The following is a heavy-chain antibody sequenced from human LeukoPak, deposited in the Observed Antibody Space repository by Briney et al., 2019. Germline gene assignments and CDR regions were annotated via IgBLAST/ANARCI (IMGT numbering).Heavy chain of an antibody. CDR2: ISVYNGNT. Sequence: ASVTVSCKASGYTFTSYGISWVRQAPGQGLEWMGWISVYNGNTNYAQKLQGRVTMTTDTSTRTAYMELRSLRSDDTAVYYCARADEMGTIDYWGQGTLVTVSS. V-gene: IGHV1-18*01. CDR1: GYTFTSYG. D-gene: IGHD5-24*01. J-gene: IGHJ4*02. CDR3: ARADEMGTIDY.